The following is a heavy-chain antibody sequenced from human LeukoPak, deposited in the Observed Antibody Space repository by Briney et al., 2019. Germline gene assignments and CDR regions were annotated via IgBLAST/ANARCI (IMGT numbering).Heavy chain of an antibody. CDR2: FSVNGGNT. D-gene: IGHD4-23*01. V-gene: IGHV3-23*01. CDR3: AKDRICGGNSDAFDI. CDR1: GLTFSNYA. J-gene: IGHJ3*02. Sequence: PGGSLRLSCVASGLTFSNYAISWVRQAPGKGLEWVSGFSVNGGNTYYADFVKGRFTISRDNSKNTLYLQMSSLRVEDTAVYYCAKDRICGGNSDAFDIWGLGTMVTVSS.